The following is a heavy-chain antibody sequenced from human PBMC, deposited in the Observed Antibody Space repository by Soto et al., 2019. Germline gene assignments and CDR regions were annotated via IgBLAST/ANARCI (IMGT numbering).Heavy chain of an antibody. CDR2: INHRGST. Sequence: AVYGGSLSGYYWSWIRQPPGKGLEWIGEINHRGSTNYNPSLKSRVTISVDTSKNQFSLKMTSVTAADTAVYYCARSENDILTGYYNWGQGTLVTVSS. D-gene: IGHD3-9*01. V-gene: IGHV4-34*01. CDR1: GGSLSGYY. J-gene: IGHJ4*02. CDR3: ARSENDILTGYYN.